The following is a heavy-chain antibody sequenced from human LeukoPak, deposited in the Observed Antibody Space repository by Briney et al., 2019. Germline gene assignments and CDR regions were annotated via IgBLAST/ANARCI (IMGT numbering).Heavy chain of an antibody. Sequence: GGSLRLSCAASGFTFSSYGMHWVRQAPGKGLEWVAFIRYDGSNKYYADSVKGRFTISRDNYKNTLYLQMNSLRAEDTAVYYCAKGRTYCSSTSCSNNYYYYGMDVWGQGTTVTVSS. CDR1: GFTFSSYG. CDR2: IRYDGSNK. CDR3: AKGRTYCSSTSCSNNYYYYGMDV. V-gene: IGHV3-30*02. J-gene: IGHJ6*02. D-gene: IGHD2-2*01.